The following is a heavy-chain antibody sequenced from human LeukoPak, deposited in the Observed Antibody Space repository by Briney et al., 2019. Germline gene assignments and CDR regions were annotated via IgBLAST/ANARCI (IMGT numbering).Heavy chain of an antibody. D-gene: IGHD5-12*01. V-gene: IGHV1-2*02. Sequence: GASVKVSCKASGYTFTGYYMHWVRQAPGQGLEWMGWINPNSGGTNYAQKFQGRVTMTKDTSISTAYMELSRLRSDDTAVYYCARVGIRSGYDGFDYWGQGTLVTVSS. CDR1: GYTFTGYY. CDR3: ARVGIRSGYDGFDY. CDR2: INPNSGGT. J-gene: IGHJ4*02.